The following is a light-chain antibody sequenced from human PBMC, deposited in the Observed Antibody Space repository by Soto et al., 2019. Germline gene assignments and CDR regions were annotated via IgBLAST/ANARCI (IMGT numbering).Light chain of an antibody. J-gene: IGKJ4*01. CDR3: QQANIFPFT. CDR2: AAS. V-gene: IGKV1-12*02. Sequence: DVQMTQFPSSVAASVGDRVTITCRASQNIGNWLAWYQQKPGKVPQLLIYAASSLQSGVPSRFSGSGSGSLFPLTISSLQPEDSATYYCQQANIFPFTFGGGTKVQI. CDR1: QNIGNW.